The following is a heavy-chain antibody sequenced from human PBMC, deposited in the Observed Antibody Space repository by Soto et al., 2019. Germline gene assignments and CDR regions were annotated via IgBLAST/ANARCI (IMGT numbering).Heavy chain of an antibody. CDR3: AREYYYTMAV. CDR2: IDSSTKYT. J-gene: IGHJ6*02. Sequence: PGGSLRLSCEASGFTFRDYYMTWFRQAPGKGLEWLSYIDSSTKYTNYADSVKGRFTISRDNAKNSLYLQMNSLRADDTAVYYCAREYYYTMAVWGQGTMVTVSS. V-gene: IGHV3-11*05. CDR1: GFTFRDYY.